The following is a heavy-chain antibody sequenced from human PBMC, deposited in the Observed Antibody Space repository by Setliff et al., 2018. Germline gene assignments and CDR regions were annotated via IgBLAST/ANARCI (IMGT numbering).Heavy chain of an antibody. V-gene: IGHV7-4-1*02. D-gene: IGHD6-13*01. J-gene: IGHJ4*02. CDR2: INTNTGNP. CDR1: GYIFTTYA. Sequence: GASVKVSCKASGYIFTTYAIGWMRQAPGQGPEWMGWINTNTGNPSYAQGFTGRFVFSLDPSVSTAYLEISSLKAEDTAHYYCATGSLAIAGTGHWGQGTLVTVSS. CDR3: ATGSLAIAGTGH.